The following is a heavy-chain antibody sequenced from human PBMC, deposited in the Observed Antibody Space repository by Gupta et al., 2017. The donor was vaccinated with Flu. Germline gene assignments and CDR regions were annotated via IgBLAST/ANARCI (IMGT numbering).Heavy chain of an antibody. D-gene: IGHD6-6*01. CDR1: GYTFTGYY. CDR3: ARGRSSSEDYYYYGMDV. V-gene: IGHV1-2*04. J-gene: IGHJ6*02. Sequence: QVQLVQSGAEVKKPGASVKVSCKASGYTFTGYYMHWVRQAPGQGLEWMGWINPNSGGTNYAQKFQGWVTMTRDTSISTAYMELSRLRSDDTAVDYCARGRSSSEDYYYYGMDVWGQGTTVTVSS. CDR2: INPNSGGT.